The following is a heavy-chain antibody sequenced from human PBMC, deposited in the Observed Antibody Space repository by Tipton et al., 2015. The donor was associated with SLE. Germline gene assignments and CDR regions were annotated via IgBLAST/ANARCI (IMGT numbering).Heavy chain of an antibody. CDR3: ARDTDRGSSAYAGAFDF. J-gene: IGHJ3*01. Sequence: TLSLTCIVSGDSISSSSYYWSWIRQPPGKGLEWVGTVYYTGNTFYNPSLKSRVTISVDTSKNQFSLNLSSVTAADTAVYYCARDTDRGSSAYAGAFDFWGQGTVVTVSS. CDR2: VYYTGNT. V-gene: IGHV4-39*07. D-gene: IGHD3-22*01. CDR1: GDSISSSSYY.